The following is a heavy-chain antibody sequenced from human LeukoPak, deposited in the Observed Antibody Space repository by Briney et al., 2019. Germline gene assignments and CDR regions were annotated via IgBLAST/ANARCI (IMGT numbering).Heavy chain of an antibody. CDR3: ARAHDPYYYGSGSYYKVGAFDI. V-gene: IGHV4-30-2*01. CDR1: GGSISSGGYS. J-gene: IGHJ3*02. CDR2: IYHSGGT. D-gene: IGHD3-10*01. Sequence: MPSETLSLTCAVSGGSISSGGYSWSWIQQPPGKGLEWIGYIYHSGGTYYNPSLKSRVTISVDRSKNQFSLKLSSVTAADTAVYYCARAHDPYYYGSGSYYKVGAFDIWGQGTMVTVSS.